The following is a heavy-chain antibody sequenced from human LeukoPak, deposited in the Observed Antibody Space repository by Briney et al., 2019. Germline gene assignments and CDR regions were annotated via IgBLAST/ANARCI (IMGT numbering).Heavy chain of an antibody. CDR3: ARGLMGTTGEQYWFDP. CDR1: GGSISTYY. Sequence: PSETLSLTCTVSGGSISTYYWSWIRQPAGKGLEWIGRIYASGSANYNPALKSRVTISLDRSKNQFSLNLTSMTAADTAVYYCARGLMGTTGEQYWFDPWGQGTLVTVSS. CDR2: IYASGSA. D-gene: IGHD1-7*01. J-gene: IGHJ5*02. V-gene: IGHV4-4*07.